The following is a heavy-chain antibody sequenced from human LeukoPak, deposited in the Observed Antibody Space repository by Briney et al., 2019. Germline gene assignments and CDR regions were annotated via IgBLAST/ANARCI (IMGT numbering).Heavy chain of an antibody. Sequence: GGSLRLSCTPSGFTFSVYNMNFVTQAPGNELESFSSISSLSTYVYYAESVKGRFAISRDKAQNSLILHMNCLSPVYPPLYYFSRGDRWGEYYLDSWGQGALATVCS. J-gene: IGHJ4*02. V-gene: IGHV3-21*01. CDR1: GFTFSVYN. CDR3: SRGDRWGEYYLDS. CDR2: ISSLSTYV. D-gene: IGHD1-26*01.